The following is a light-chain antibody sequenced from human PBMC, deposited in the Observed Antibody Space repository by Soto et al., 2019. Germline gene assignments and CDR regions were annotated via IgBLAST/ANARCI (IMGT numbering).Light chain of an antibody. Sequence: DIPMTQSPSTLAASVGDRVTITCRASQNINRWLACYQQKPGKAPKVLIYDASSLESGVPSRFIGSRSGTEFTLTITSLQPDDFATYYCQQYDGNFGPGTKVDFK. V-gene: IGKV1-5*01. CDR3: QQYDGN. CDR2: DAS. J-gene: IGKJ3*01. CDR1: QNINRW.